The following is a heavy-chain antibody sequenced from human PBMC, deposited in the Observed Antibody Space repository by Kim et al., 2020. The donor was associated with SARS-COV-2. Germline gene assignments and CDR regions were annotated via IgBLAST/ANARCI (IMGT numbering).Heavy chain of an antibody. D-gene: IGHD1-26*01. J-gene: IGHJ4*02. Sequence: YPDSGKGRFTNARDNARNTVSMQMSSLKDEDTAVYYCAKADGETTREGADYWRQGTLVTVSS. V-gene: IGHV3-23*01. CDR3: AKADGETTREGADY.